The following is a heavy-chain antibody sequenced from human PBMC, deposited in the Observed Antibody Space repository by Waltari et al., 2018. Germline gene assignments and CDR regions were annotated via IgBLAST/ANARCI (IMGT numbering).Heavy chain of an antibody. CDR2: IYTSGST. CDR1: GGSISSYY. Sequence: QVQLQESGPGLVQPSETLSLPCTVSGGSISSYYWSWIRQPAGKGLEWIGRIYTSGSTNYNPSLKSRVTMSVDTSKNQFSLKLSSVTAADTAVYYCAGRGVVPAATTFDYWGQGTLVTVSS. CDR3: AGRGVVPAATTFDY. D-gene: IGHD2-2*01. V-gene: IGHV4-4*07. J-gene: IGHJ4*02.